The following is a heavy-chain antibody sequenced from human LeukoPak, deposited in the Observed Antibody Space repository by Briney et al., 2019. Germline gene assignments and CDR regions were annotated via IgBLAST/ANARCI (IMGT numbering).Heavy chain of an antibody. CDR2: IYHSGST. D-gene: IGHD6-19*01. V-gene: IGHV4-4*02. Sequence: SETLSLTCAVSGGSISSSNWWSWVRQPPGKGLEWIGEIYHSGSTNYNPSLKSRVTISVDKSKNQFSLKLSSVTAADTAVYYCARGDHSSGWYLSFDYWGQGTLVTVSS. CDR1: GGSISSSNW. J-gene: IGHJ4*02. CDR3: ARGDHSSGWYLSFDY.